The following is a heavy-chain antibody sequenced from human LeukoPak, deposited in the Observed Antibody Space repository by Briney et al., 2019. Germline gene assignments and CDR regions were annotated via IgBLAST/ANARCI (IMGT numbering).Heavy chain of an antibody. Sequence: ASVKVSCKASGYTFTGYYMHWERQAPGQGLEWMGWINPNSGGTNYAQKFQGRVTMTSDTSISTAYMELSRLRSDDTAVYYCARGGVLLWFGEFPSDYWGQGTLVTVSS. J-gene: IGHJ4*02. V-gene: IGHV1-2*02. CDR3: ARGGVLLWFGEFPSDY. CDR2: INPNSGGT. D-gene: IGHD3-10*01. CDR1: GYTFTGYY.